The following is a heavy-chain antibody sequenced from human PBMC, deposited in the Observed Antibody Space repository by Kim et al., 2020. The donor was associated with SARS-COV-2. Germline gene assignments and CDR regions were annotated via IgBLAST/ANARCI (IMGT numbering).Heavy chain of an antibody. CDR2: IIPIFGTA. J-gene: IGHJ6*02. D-gene: IGHD3-3*01. CDR3: ATNYDFWSGLYSRILFTGMVV. Sequence: SVKVSCKASGGTFSSYAISWVRQAPGQGLEWMGGIIPIFGTANYAQKFQGRVTITADESTSTAYMELSSLRSEDTAVYYCATNYDFWSGLYSRILFTGMVVWGQGTTVTVSS. V-gene: IGHV1-69*13. CDR1: GGTFSSYA.